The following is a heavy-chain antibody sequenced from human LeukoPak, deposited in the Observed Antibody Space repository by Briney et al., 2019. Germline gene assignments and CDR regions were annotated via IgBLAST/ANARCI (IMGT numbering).Heavy chain of an antibody. V-gene: IGHV3-43*01. J-gene: IGHJ4*02. CDR2: IGRDGVKT. D-gene: IGHD4/OR15-4a*01. CDR3: AKEVPYGAWVSYDS. CDR1: GFPFDAYS. Sequence: PGGSLRLSCTASGFPFDAYSMHWIRQAPGEGLEWVSLIGRDGVKTCYADSVKGRFTISRDNSKNSLYLQLNSLTTEDTARYYCAKEVPYGAWVSYDSWGQGTLVTVSS.